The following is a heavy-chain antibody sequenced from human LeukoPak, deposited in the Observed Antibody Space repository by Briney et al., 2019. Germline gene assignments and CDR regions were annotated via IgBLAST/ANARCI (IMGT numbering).Heavy chain of an antibody. V-gene: IGHV3-30*04. J-gene: IGHJ4*02. CDR1: GFTFSSYE. Sequence: PGGSLRLSCAASGFTFSSYEMNWVRQAPGKGLEWVAVISYDGSNKYYADSVKGRFTISRDNSKNTLYLQMNSLTAEDTAVYYCARDRYDYVWGSYRYGLSPHLDYWGQGTLVTVSS. CDR3: ARDRYDYVWGSYRYGLSPHLDY. CDR2: ISYDGSNK. D-gene: IGHD3-16*02.